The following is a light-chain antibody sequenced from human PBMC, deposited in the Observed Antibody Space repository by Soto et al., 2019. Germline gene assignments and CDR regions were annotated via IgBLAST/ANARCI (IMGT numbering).Light chain of an antibody. CDR3: SSYEGTYNLV. CDR2: EVT. V-gene: IGLV2-8*01. J-gene: IGLJ2*01. CDR1: NSDVGTYNY. Sequence: QSALTQPPSASGSPGQSVTISCTGTNSDVGTYNYVSWYQQHPGKAPKLMIYEVTKRPSGVPDRFSGSKSGNTASLTVSGLQTEDEAVYNCSSYEGTYNLVFGGGTKVTVL.